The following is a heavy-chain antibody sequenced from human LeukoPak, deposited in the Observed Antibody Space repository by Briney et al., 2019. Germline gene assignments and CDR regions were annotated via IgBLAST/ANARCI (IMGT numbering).Heavy chain of an antibody. CDR3: ARDREGWFGEIQHYGVDV. J-gene: IGHJ6*02. V-gene: IGHV4-31*03. CDR1: GGSISSGGYY. CDR2: IYYSGST. D-gene: IGHD3-10*01. Sequence: SQTLSLTCTVSGGSISSGGYYWSWIRQHPGKGLEWIGYIYYSGSTYYNPSLKSRVTISVDTSKNQFSLKLSSVTAADTAVYYCARDREGWFGEIQHYGVDVWGQGTTVTVSS.